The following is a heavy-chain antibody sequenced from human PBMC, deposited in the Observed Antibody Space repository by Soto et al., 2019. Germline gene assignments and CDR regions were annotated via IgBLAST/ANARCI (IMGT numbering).Heavy chain of an antibody. J-gene: IGHJ6*02. CDR1: GGTFSSYA. V-gene: IGHV1-69*01. D-gene: IGHD6-6*01. Sequence: QVQLVQSGAEVKKPGSSVKVSCKASGGTFSSYAISWVRQAPGQGLEWMGGIIPIFGTANYAQKFQGRVTITADESTSTAYMELSRLRSEDTAVYYCARDNVWGSSSTDYYYGMDVWGQGTTVTVSS. CDR2: IIPIFGTA. CDR3: ARDNVWGSSSTDYYYGMDV.